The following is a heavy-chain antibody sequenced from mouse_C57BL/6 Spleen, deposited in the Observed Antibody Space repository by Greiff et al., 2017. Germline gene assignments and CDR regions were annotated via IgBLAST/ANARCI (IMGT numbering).Heavy chain of an antibody. CDR3: TPYGSSRFAY. CDR2: IDPENGDT. CDR1: GFNIKDDY. J-gene: IGHJ3*01. V-gene: IGHV14-4*01. Sequence: EVQLQQSGAELVRPGASVTLSCTASGFNIKDDYMHWVKQRPEQGLEWIGWIDPENGDTEYASKFQGKATITADTSSNTAYLQLSSLTSEDTAVYYCTPYGSSRFAYWGQGTLVTVSA. D-gene: IGHD1-1*01.